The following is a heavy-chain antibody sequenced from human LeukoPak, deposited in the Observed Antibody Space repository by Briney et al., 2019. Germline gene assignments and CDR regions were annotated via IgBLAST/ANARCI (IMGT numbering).Heavy chain of an antibody. CDR3: ATDPVSSATTFDY. J-gene: IGHJ4*02. V-gene: IGHV1-24*01. CDR2: FDPEDGET. D-gene: IGHD1-1*01. Sequence: ASVKVSCKVSGYTLTELSMHWVRQAPGKGLEWMGGFDPEDGETTHAQKFQGRVTMTEDTSTDTAYMELSSLRSEDTAVYYCATDPVSSATTFDYWGQGTLVTVSS. CDR1: GYTLTELS.